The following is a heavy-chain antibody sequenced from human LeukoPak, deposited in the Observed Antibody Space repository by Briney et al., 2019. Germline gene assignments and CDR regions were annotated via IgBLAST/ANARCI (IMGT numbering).Heavy chain of an antibody. CDR2: ITASGTAM. CDR3: ASSGSYRFDY. J-gene: IGHJ4*02. V-gene: IGHV3-48*02. CDR1: GFTFSSYS. D-gene: IGHD1-26*01. Sequence: GGSLRLSYAASGFTFSSYSMNWVRQAPGKGLEWVSHITASGTAMFYADSVKGRFTISRDNAKNSLYLQMNSLRDEDTAVYYCASSGSYRFDYWGQGTLVTVSS.